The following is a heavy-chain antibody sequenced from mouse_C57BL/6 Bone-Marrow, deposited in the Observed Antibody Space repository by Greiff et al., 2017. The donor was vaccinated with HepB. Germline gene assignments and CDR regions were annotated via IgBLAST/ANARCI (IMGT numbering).Heavy chain of an antibody. J-gene: IGHJ1*03. CDR3: ARWDYYGSSWYFDV. D-gene: IGHD1-1*01. CDR2: INPGSGGT. V-gene: IGHV1-54*01. Sequence: VQLQQSGAELVRPGTSVKVSCKASGYAFTNYLIEWVKQRPGQGLEWIGVINPGSGGTNYNEKFKVKATLTADKSSSTAYMQLSSLTSEDSAVYFCARWDYYGSSWYFDVWGTGTTVTVSS. CDR1: GYAFTNYL.